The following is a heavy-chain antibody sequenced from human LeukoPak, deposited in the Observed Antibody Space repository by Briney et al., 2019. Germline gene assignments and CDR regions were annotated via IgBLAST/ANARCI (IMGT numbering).Heavy chain of an antibody. J-gene: IGHJ6*02. V-gene: IGHV1-46*01. CDR2: INPSGGST. CDR1: GYTFTSYY. D-gene: IGHD2-21*01. CDR3: ARELLWRVLLHYGMDV. Sequence: GASVKVSCKASGYTFTSYYMHWVRQAPGQGLEWMGIINPSGGSTSYAQKFQGRVTMTRDTSTSTVYMELSSLRSEDTAVYYCARELLWRVLLHYGMDVWGQGTTVTVSS.